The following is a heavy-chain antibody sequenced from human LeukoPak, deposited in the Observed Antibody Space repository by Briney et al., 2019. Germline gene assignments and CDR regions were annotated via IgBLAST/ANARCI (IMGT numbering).Heavy chain of an antibody. J-gene: IGHJ4*02. CDR1: GYSISSGYY. D-gene: IGHD3-9*01. Sequence: SETLSLTCTVSGYSISSGYYWGWIRQPPGKGLEWIGSIYHSGSTYYNPSLKSRVTISVDTSKNQFSLKLSSVTAADTAVYYCARLRYFDWLWEYWGQGTLVTVSS. CDR2: IYHSGST. CDR3: ARLRYFDWLWEY. V-gene: IGHV4-38-2*02.